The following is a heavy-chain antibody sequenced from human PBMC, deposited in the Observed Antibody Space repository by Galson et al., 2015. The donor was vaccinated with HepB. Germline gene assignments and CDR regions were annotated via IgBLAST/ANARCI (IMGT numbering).Heavy chain of an antibody. J-gene: IGHJ4*02. CDR1: GFTFSSYG. D-gene: IGHD6-19*01. V-gene: IGHV3-33*01. CDR3: ATTPRGQWPYYFDY. Sequence: SLRLSCAASGFTFSSYGMHWVRQAPGKGLEWVAVIWYDGSNKYYADSVKGRFTISRDNSKNTLYLQMNSLRAEDTAVYYCATTPRGQWPYYFDYWGQGTLVTVSS. CDR2: IWYDGSNK.